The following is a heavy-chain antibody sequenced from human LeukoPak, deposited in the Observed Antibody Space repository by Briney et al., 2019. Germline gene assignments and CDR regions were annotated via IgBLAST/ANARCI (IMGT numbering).Heavy chain of an antibody. D-gene: IGHD5-12*01. Sequence: GASVKVSCKASGYTFSDYYIHWVRQAPGQGLQWMGWINPKSGGRNFALQFPDRVTMTRDTSISTAYMELRSLRSDDTAVYYCARAPPLPLGPITLTGPFDVWGRGTMVTVSS. CDR2: INPKSGGR. J-gene: IGHJ3*01. CDR3: ARAPPLPLGPITLTGPFDV. CDR1: GYTFSDYY. V-gene: IGHV1-2*02.